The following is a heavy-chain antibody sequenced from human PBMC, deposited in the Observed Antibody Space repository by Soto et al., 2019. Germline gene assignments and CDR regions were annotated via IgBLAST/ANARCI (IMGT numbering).Heavy chain of an antibody. CDR1: GGTFSSYT. CDR2: IIPILGIA. Sequence: SVKVSCKASGGTFSSYTISWVRQAPGQGLEWMGRIIPILGIANYAQKFQGRVTITADKSTSTAYMELSSLRSEDTAVYYCALPTGYYYDSSGYSPPFDYWGQGTLVTVSS. D-gene: IGHD3-22*01. CDR3: ALPTGYYYDSSGYSPPFDY. V-gene: IGHV1-69*02. J-gene: IGHJ4*02.